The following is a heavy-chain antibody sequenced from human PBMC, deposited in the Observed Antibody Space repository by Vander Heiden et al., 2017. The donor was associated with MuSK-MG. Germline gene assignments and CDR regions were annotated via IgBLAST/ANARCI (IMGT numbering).Heavy chain of an antibody. CDR1: GFPFSSYS. J-gene: IGHJ3*02. V-gene: IGHV3-48*01. CDR3: ASRDYGDHADAFDI. CDR2: ISRDSNTI. Sequence: EVQLVESGGGLVPPGGSLRLSCAASGFPFSSYSMNWVRQAPGEGLEWISYISRDSNTIYYADSLKGRFTISRDNAKNSLYLQMNSLRAEDTAVYYCASRDYGDHADAFDIWGRGTMVTVSS. D-gene: IGHD4-17*01.